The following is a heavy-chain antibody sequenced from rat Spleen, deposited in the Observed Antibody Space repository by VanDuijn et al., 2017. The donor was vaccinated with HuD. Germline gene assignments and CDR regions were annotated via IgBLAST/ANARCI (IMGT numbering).Heavy chain of an antibody. CDR2: ISPIGHST. CDR1: GFTFSNYG. Sequence: EVQLVESGGGLVQPGTSLKLSCAASGFTFSNYGMHWIRQAPTKGLEWVASISPIGHSTYYRDSVKGRFTISRDNAKNTQYLQMDSLRSEDTATYYCARHGYSSYIFDYWGQGVMVTVSS. V-gene: IGHV5-19*01. J-gene: IGHJ2*01. CDR3: ARHGYSSYIFDY. D-gene: IGHD1-2*01.